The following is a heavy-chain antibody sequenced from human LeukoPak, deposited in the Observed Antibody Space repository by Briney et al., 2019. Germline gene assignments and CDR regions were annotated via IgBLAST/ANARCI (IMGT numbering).Heavy chain of an antibody. V-gene: IGHV1-2*02. J-gene: IGHJ4*02. CDR1: GYTFIGYY. Sequence: GASVKVSCKASGYTFIGYYMHWVRQAPGHGLEWMGWINPNSGGTNYAQKFQGRVTMTRDTSISTAYMELSRLRSDDTAVYYCARVSHSSGWYEGYYFDYWGQGTLVTVSS. CDR3: ARVSHSSGWYEGYYFDY. D-gene: IGHD6-19*01. CDR2: INPNSGGT.